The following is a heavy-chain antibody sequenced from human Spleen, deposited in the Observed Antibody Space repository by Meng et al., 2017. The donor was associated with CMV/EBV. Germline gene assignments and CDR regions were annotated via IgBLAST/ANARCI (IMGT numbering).Heavy chain of an antibody. J-gene: IGHJ5*02. CDR3: ARGKGIAVAGAYNWFDP. CDR1: GVSLSAYY. D-gene: IGHD6-19*01. V-gene: IGHV4-34*01. Sequence: SETLSLTCGVYGVSLSAYYWTWIRQPPGKGLEWIGEINHSGSTNYNPSLKSRVTISVDTSKNQFSLKLSSVTAADTAVYYCARGKGIAVAGAYNWFDPWGQGTLVTVSS. CDR2: INHSGST.